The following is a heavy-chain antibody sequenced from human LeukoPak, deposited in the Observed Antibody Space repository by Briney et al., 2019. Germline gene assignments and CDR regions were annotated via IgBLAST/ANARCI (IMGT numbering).Heavy chain of an antibody. Sequence: GESLQISCQGSGYIFTSNWIGWVRQMPEKGLEWMGIIYPGDSDTRYSPSFQGQVTISADKSISTAYLQWSSLKASDTGMYYCARPSTAANDYWGQGTLVTVSS. J-gene: IGHJ4*02. CDR3: ARPSTAANDY. CDR2: IYPGDSDT. CDR1: GYIFTSNW. V-gene: IGHV5-51*01. D-gene: IGHD2-2*01.